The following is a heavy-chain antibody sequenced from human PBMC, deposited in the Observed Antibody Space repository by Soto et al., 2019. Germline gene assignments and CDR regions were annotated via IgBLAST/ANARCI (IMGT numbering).Heavy chain of an antibody. CDR2: IYYSGST. CDR3: ARGATDNWFDP. Sequence: PSETLSLTCTVSGGSISSGGYYWSWIRQHPGKGLERIGYIYYSGSTYYNPSLKSRVTISVDTSKNQFSLKLSSVAAADTAVYYCARGATDNWFDPWGQGTLVTVSS. V-gene: IGHV4-31*03. D-gene: IGHD5-12*01. CDR1: GGSISSGGYY. J-gene: IGHJ5*02.